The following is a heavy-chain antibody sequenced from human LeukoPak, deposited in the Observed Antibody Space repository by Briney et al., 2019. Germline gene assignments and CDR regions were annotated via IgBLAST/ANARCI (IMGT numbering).Heavy chain of an antibody. CDR2: IYPGDSDT. Sequence: GASLKISCKGSGSIFTSYWIGWVRQLPGKGLEWMGIIYPGDSDTRYSPSFQGQVTISADKSISTAYLQWSSLKASDTAMYYCARHSYGDYEYYYYMDVWGKGTTVTVSS. CDR3: ARHSYGDYEYYYYMDV. D-gene: IGHD4-17*01. V-gene: IGHV5-51*01. CDR1: GSIFTSYW. J-gene: IGHJ6*03.